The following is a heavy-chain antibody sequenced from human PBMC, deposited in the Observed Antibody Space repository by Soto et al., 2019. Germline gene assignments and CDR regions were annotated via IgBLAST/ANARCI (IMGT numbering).Heavy chain of an antibody. V-gene: IGHV4-59*08. Sequence: SETLSLTCTVSGGSLINHYWSWIWQPPGKGLEWIGYSHYTGSTNYNPSLKSRITMSIDTSKNQFSLKLSSVTAADTAIFYCTGTNNPYYFDYWGQGALVTVSS. CDR1: GGSLINHY. CDR3: TGTNNPYYFDY. D-gene: IGHD2-8*01. J-gene: IGHJ4*02. CDR2: SHYTGST.